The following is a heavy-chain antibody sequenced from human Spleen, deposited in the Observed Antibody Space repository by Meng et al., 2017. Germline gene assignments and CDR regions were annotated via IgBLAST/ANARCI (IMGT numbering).Heavy chain of an antibody. Sequence: SETLSLTCAVYGGSFSGYYWSWIRQPPGKGLEWIGEINHSGSTDYNPSLKSRVTISVDTSKNQFSLKLSSVTAADTAVYYCAREDYYDSSGYPTYYFDYWGQGTLVTVSS. CDR1: GGSFSGYY. J-gene: IGHJ4*02. D-gene: IGHD3-22*01. CDR2: INHSGST. V-gene: IGHV4-34*01. CDR3: AREDYYDSSGYPTYYFDY.